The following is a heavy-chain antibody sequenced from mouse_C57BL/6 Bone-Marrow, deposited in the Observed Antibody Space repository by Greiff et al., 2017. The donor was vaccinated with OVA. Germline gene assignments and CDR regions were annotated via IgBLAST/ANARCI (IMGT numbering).Heavy chain of an antibody. Sequence: QVQLQQSGAELMKPGASVKLSCKATGYTFTGYWIEWVKQRPGHGLEWIGEILPGSGSTNYNEKFKGKATFTADTSSNTAYMQLSSLTTEDSAIYYCARGGSSGYWFAYWGQGTLVTVSA. CDR1: GYTFTGYW. CDR2: ILPGSGST. J-gene: IGHJ3*01. CDR3: ARGGSSGYWFAY. D-gene: IGHD3-2*02. V-gene: IGHV1-9*01.